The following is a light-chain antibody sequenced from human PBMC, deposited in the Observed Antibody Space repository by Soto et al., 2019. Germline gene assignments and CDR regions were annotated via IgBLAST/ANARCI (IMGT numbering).Light chain of an antibody. J-gene: IGKJ1*01. CDR3: QQYGSSPT. CDR1: QSVRTNY. V-gene: IGKV3-20*01. Sequence: EIVLTQSPGTLSLSPGERATLPCRASQSVRTNYLAWYQQKPGQAPRLLIYGASSRATGIPDRFSGSGSGTDFTLTISRLEPEDFVVYYCQQYGSSPTFGQGTKVDIK. CDR2: GAS.